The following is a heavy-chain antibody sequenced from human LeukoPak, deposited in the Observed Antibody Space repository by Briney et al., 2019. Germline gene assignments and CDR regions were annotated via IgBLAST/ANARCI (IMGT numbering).Heavy chain of an antibody. D-gene: IGHD3-10*01. Sequence: GGSLRLSCAASGFTFSSYWMSWVRQAPGKGLEWVANIKQDGSEKYYVDSVKGRFTISRDNAKNSLYLQMNSLRAEDTAVYYCAIQKADLITMIRGVIAYWGQGTLVTVSS. J-gene: IGHJ4*02. V-gene: IGHV3-7*01. CDR2: IKQDGSEK. CDR3: AIQKADLITMIRGVIAY. CDR1: GFTFSSYW.